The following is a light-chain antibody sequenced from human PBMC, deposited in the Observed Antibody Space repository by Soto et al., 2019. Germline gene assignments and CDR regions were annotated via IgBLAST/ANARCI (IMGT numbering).Light chain of an antibody. CDR1: SSDVGSHNL. V-gene: IGLV2-23*01. CDR2: EAS. Sequence: QSVLTQPASVSESPGQSITISCTGTSSDVGSHNLVSWYQQYSGKAPKLIIFEASKRPSGVSNRFSGSKSGSTASLTISGLQAEDEADYYCCSNADGSTYVFGTGTTLTVL. J-gene: IGLJ1*01. CDR3: CSNADGSTYV.